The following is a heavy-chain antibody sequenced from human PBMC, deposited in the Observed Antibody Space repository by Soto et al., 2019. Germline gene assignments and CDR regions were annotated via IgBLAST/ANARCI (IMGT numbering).Heavy chain of an antibody. J-gene: IGHJ6*02. Sequence: QVQLVQSGTEVKRPGDSVKVSCKASGYTFTGYYVHWVRQAPGQGLEWMGWINPNSGDTYLAQRFQGRVTMNRDTSIGTAYMELRGLTSDDTAEYYCAKGGAIVAAGTRVYLYNAMDDWGQGTTVTVSS. CDR1: GYTFTGYY. V-gene: IGHV1-2*02. CDR3: AKGGAIVAAGTRVYLYNAMDD. D-gene: IGHD1-26*01. CDR2: INPNSGDT.